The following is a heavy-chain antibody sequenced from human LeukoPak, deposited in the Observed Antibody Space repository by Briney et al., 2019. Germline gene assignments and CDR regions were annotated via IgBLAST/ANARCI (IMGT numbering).Heavy chain of an antibody. CDR3: ARDGRGYCDRSGCSTYHWFDP. J-gene: IGHJ5*02. V-gene: IGHV4-39*07. CDR2: VFHSGST. Sequence: SETLSLTCTVSGGSVTGSNYYWTWIRQAPGKGQEWIGNVFHSGSTYYNPSLKSRVTISVDASKNQFSLSLISVTAADTAVYYCARDGRGYCDRSGCSTYHWFDPWGQGLLVTVSS. D-gene: IGHD2-2*01. CDR1: GGSVTGSNYY.